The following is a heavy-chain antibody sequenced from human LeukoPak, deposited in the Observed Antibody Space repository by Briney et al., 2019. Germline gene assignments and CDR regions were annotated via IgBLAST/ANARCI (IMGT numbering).Heavy chain of an antibody. V-gene: IGHV4-34*01. J-gene: IGHJ4*02. CDR3: ARQQSGAH. D-gene: IGHD7-27*01. CDR2: IYYSGST. CDR1: GGSFSGYY. Sequence: SETLSLTCAVYGGSFSGYYWSWIRQPPGKGLEWIGSIYYSGSTYYNPSLKSRVTISVDTSKNQFSLKLSSVTAADTAVYYCARQQSGAHWGQGTLVTVSS.